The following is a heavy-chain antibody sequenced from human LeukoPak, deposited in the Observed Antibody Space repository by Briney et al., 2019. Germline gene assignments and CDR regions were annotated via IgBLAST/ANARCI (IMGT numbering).Heavy chain of an antibody. J-gene: IGHJ4*02. CDR1: GFTFSSYA. CDR3: TTDAIEEYYYDSSGYYTQLGY. CDR2: ISYDGSNK. V-gene: IGHV3-30-3*01. Sequence: QPGRSLRLSCAASGFTFSSYAMHWVRQAPGKGLEWVAVISYDGSNKYYADSVKGRFTISRDNSKNTLYLQMNSLKTEDTAVYYCTTDAIEEYYYDSSGYYTQLGYWGQGILVTVSS. D-gene: IGHD3-22*01.